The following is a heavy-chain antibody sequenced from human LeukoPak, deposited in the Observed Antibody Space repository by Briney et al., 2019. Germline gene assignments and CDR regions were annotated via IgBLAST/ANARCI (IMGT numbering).Heavy chain of an antibody. CDR1: GGSISSSSYY. V-gene: IGHV4-39*07. CDR3: ARDFDYVWGSYRLNDAFDI. Sequence: SETLSLTCTVSGGSISSSSYYWGWIRQPPGKGLEWIGSIYYSGSTYYNPSLKSRVTISVDTSKNQFSLKLSSVTAADTAVYYCARDFDYVWGSYRLNDAFDIWGQGTMVTVSS. D-gene: IGHD3-16*02. CDR2: IYYSGST. J-gene: IGHJ3*02.